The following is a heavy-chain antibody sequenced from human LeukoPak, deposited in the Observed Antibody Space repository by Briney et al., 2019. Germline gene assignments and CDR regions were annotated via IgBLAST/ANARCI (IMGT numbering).Heavy chain of an antibody. D-gene: IGHD3-3*01. CDR1: GGSFSGYY. V-gene: IGHV4-34*01. J-gene: IGHJ6*02. Sequence: PSETLSLTCAVSGGSFSGYYWSWIRQPPGKGLEWIGEINHSGSTNYNPSLKSRVTISVDTSKNQFSLKLSSVTAADTAVYYCARGYDFWSGYPNSYYYYGMDVWGQGTTVTVSS. CDR3: ARGYDFWSGYPNSYYYYGMDV. CDR2: INHSGST.